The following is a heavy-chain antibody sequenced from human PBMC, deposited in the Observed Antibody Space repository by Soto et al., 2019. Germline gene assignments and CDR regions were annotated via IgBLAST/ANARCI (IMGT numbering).Heavy chain of an antibody. J-gene: IGHJ4*02. D-gene: IGHD2-15*01. Sequence: PGGSLRLSCAASGFTLSSYAMSWVRQAPGKGLEWVSAISGSGGSTYYADSVKGRFTISRDNSKNTLYLRMNSLRAEDTAVYYCAKDDIVVVVAANYDLFFDYWGQGTLVTVSS. V-gene: IGHV3-23*01. CDR1: GFTLSSYA. CDR2: ISGSGGST. CDR3: AKDDIVVVVAANYDLFFDY.